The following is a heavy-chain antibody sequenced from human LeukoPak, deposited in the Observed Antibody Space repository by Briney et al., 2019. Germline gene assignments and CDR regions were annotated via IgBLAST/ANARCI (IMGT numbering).Heavy chain of an antibody. D-gene: IGHD1-26*01. J-gene: IGHJ4*02. CDR3: ATQARIVGATGYFDY. V-gene: IGHV4-59*08. CDR2: IFYSGST. Sequence: SETLSLTCIVSGGXISSYYCSWIRQPPGKGLKWIGYIFYSGSTNYNPSLKSRVTISLDTSKNQFSLKLSSMTAADTAVYYCATQARIVGATGYFDYWGQETLVTVSS. CDR1: GGXISSYY.